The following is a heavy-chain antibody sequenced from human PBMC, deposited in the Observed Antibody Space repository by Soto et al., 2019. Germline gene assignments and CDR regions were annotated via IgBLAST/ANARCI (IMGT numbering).Heavy chain of an antibody. CDR1: GFTVSSNY. CDR3: ARVMDYYGSGSYYKVNYYYYYMDV. J-gene: IGHJ6*03. V-gene: IGHV3-66*01. Sequence: PGGSLRLSCAASGFTVSSNYMSWVRQAPGKGLEWVSVIYSGGSTYYADSVKGRFTISRDNSKNTLYLQMNRLRAEDTAVYYCARVMDYYGSGSYYKVNYYYYYMDVWGKGATVTVSS. D-gene: IGHD3-10*01. CDR2: IYSGGST.